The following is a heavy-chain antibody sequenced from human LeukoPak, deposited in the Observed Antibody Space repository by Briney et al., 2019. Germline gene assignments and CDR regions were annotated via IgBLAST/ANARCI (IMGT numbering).Heavy chain of an antibody. Sequence: GGSLRLSCAASGFTFSSYGMHWVRQAPGKGLEWVAVISYDGSNKYYADSVKGRFTISRDNSKNTLYLQMNSLRAEDTAVYYCAKDRFSCSTSCYKLAWFDPWGQGTLVTVSS. CDR2: ISYDGSNK. CDR3: AKDRFSCSTSCYKLAWFDP. CDR1: GFTFSSYG. D-gene: IGHD2-2*02. V-gene: IGHV3-30*18. J-gene: IGHJ5*02.